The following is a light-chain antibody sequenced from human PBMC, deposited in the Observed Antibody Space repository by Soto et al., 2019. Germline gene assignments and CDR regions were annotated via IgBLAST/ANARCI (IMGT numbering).Light chain of an antibody. CDR2: SNN. CDR1: YSTIGSNT. V-gene: IGLV1-44*01. Sequence: QSVLSQPPSLSATPGQRVTFSCSGTYSTIGSNTVSWYQHLPGTAPKLLIYSNNQRPTGVPDRFSGSKSGTSASLVISGLQSEDESHYYCASWDDNLSVWVFGGGTKLTVL. J-gene: IGLJ3*02. CDR3: ASWDDNLSVWV.